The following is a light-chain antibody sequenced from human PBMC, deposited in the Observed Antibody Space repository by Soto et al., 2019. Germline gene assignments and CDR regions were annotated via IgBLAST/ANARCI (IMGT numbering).Light chain of an antibody. Sequence: ILLPLFPGTLSLSPGERATLSCRAIQRVSSTYLAWYQQKPGQAPRLLIYGTSSRATGIPTRFSGSGSGTDFTLSITRLEPEDFAVYYCQQYETSLVLTFGHGTKVDI. CDR3: QQYETSLVLT. CDR2: GTS. CDR1: QRVSSTY. V-gene: IGKV3-20*01. J-gene: IGKJ1*01.